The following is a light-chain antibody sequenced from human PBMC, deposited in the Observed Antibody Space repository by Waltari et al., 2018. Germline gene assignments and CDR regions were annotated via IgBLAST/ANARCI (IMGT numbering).Light chain of an antibody. J-gene: IGLJ2*01. Sequence: FALSQPPSVSVSPGQTASITCSADNLGDKFASWYQQKPGQAPLLGIYQDNNRPSGIPGRLSGTNCGKTATLTISGTQAVDEADYYCQAWDSSTYVVFGGGTKLTVL. CDR1: NLGDKF. V-gene: IGLV3-1*01. CDR3: QAWDSSTYVV. CDR2: QDN.